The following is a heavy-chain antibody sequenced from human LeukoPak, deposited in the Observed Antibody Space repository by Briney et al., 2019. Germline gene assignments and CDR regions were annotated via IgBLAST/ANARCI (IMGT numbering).Heavy chain of an antibody. Sequence: GGSLRLSCEASGVTFSNHGMHWVRQALGKGPEWVALIWYNGNNKYYGDSVKGRFTISRDNSKNTVYLQMNSLRAEDTGVYYCARDRLEAVTDDDYFDYWGQGTLVTVSS. CDR2: IWYNGNNK. CDR3: ARDRLEAVTDDDYFDY. J-gene: IGHJ4*02. V-gene: IGHV3-33*01. D-gene: IGHD2-21*02. CDR1: GVTFSNHG.